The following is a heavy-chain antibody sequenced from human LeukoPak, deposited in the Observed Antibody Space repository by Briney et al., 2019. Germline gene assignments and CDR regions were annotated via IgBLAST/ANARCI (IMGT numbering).Heavy chain of an antibody. J-gene: IGHJ3*02. CDR3: ARGGLIQRHAFDI. D-gene: IGHD1-1*01. Sequence: GGSLRLPCAASGFTFSHYWMHWVRQVPGKGLVWVSHINNDGSSTTYADSVKGRFTISRDNAKNSLYLQMNSLRGEDTALYYCARGGLIQRHAFDIWGQGTMVTVSS. V-gene: IGHV3-74*01. CDR2: INNDGSST. CDR1: GFTFSHYW.